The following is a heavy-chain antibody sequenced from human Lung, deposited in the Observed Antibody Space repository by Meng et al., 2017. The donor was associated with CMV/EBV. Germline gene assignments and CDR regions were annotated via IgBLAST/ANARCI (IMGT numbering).Heavy chain of an antibody. CDR3: ARIYDFWSGSKGSAFDI. Sequence: GGSLRLXCAASGFTFDDYGMSWVRQAPGKGLEWVSGINWNGGSTGYADSVKGRFTISRDNAKNSLYLQMNSLRAEDTALYYCARIYDFWSGSKGSAFDIWXQGKXDNGSS. CDR2: INWNGGST. CDR1: GFTFDDYG. V-gene: IGHV3-20*04. J-gene: IGHJ3*02. D-gene: IGHD3-3*01.